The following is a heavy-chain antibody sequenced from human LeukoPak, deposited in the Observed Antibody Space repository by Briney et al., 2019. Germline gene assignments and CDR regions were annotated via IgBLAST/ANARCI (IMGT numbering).Heavy chain of an antibody. D-gene: IGHD5-12*01. CDR1: GFAFESFT. Sequence: GGSLRLSCAGSGFAFESFTMTWVRQAPGKGLEWVSLISATSSDINYAESVRGQFTISRDNAKNSLFLQMDSLRAEDTAIYYCAKGLFSAYDKYLDSWGQGTLVTVSS. CDR2: ISATSSDI. CDR3: AKGLFSAYDKYLDS. V-gene: IGHV3-21*04. J-gene: IGHJ4*02.